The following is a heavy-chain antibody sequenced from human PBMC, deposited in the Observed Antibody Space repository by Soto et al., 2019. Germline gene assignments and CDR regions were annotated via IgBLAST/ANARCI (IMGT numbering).Heavy chain of an antibody. CDR2: IYTSGST. D-gene: IGHD2-15*01. CDR1: GGSISSYY. J-gene: IGHJ6*02. Sequence: SETLSLTCTVSGGSISSYYRSWIRQPAGKGLEWIGRIYTSGSTNYNPSLESRVTMSVDTSKNQFSLKLSSVTAADTAVYYCARVRTDTVVVVASPHYYYGMDVWGQGTTVTVSS. V-gene: IGHV4-4*07. CDR3: ARVRTDTVVVVASPHYYYGMDV.